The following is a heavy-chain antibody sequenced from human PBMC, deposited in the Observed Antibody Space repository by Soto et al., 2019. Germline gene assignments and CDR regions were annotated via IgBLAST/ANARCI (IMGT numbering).Heavy chain of an antibody. CDR3: AREIVVVPAARTVGWFDP. V-gene: IGHV1-69*13. CDR2: IIPIFGTA. CDR1: GGTFSSYA. D-gene: IGHD2-2*01. Sequence: SSVKVSCKASGGTFSSYAISWVRQAPGQGLEWMGGIIPIFGTANYAQKFQGRVTITADESTSTAYMELSSLRSEDTAVYYCAREIVVVPAARTVGWFDPWGQGTLVTVSS. J-gene: IGHJ5*02.